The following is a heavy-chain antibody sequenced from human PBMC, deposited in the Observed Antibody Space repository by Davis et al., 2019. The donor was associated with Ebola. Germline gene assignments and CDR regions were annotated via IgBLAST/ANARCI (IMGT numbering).Heavy chain of an antibody. V-gene: IGHV4-39*01. CDR2: IFYSGTT. J-gene: IGHJ4*02. Sequence: MPSETLSLTCTVSGGSMSISGYYWTWLRQPPGKGPQSIGSIFYSGTTYYNPSPKSRVTISVDTSQSQFYLMLNSVTGADTAVYYCGRHSHNSGFDYWGQGPLVTVSS. CDR1: GGSMSISGYY. D-gene: IGHD3-22*01. CDR3: GRHSHNSGFDY.